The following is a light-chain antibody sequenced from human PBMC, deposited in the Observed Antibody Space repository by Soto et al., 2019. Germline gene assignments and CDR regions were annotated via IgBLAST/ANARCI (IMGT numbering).Light chain of an antibody. CDR3: QQFYSYPRT. CDR1: QGISSY. J-gene: IGKJ1*01. V-gene: IGKV1-8*01. CDR2: AAS. Sequence: AIRMTQSPSSLSASTGDRVTITCRASQGISSYLAWYQQKPGTAPKLLIYAASTLQSGVPSGFSGSGSGTDFTLTISCLQSEDFATYYCQQFYSYPRTFGQGTKVDIK.